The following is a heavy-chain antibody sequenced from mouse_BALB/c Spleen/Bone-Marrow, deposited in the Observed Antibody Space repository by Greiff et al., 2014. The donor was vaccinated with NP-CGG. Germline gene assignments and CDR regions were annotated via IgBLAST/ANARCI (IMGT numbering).Heavy chain of an antibody. CDR3: ARDPRWLLAMDN. Sequence: EVKLVESGGGLVQPGGSLRLSCATSGFTFSDFYMEWVRQPPGKRLEWIAASRNKANDYTTEYSASVRGRFIVSRDTSQSILYLQMNSLRAEDTAIYYCARDPRWLLAMDNWGQGTSVTVSS. CDR2: SRNKANDYTT. J-gene: IGHJ4*01. CDR1: GFTFSDFY. V-gene: IGHV7-1*02. D-gene: IGHD2-3*01.